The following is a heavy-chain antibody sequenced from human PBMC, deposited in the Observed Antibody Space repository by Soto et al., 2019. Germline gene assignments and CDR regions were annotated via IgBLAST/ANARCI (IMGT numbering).Heavy chain of an antibody. J-gene: IGHJ4*02. V-gene: IGHV4-39*01. CDR2: IYYSGST. CDR1: GGSISSSSYY. CDR3: ARHDGYYFDY. Sequence: SSETLSLTCTVSGGSISSSSYYWGWIRQPPGKGLEWIGGIYYSGSTYYNPSLKSRVTISADTSKNQFSLKLSSVTAADTAVYYCARHDGYYFDYWGQGTLVTVSS.